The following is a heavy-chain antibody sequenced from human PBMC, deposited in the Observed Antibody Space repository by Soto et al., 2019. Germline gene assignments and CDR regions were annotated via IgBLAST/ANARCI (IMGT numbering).Heavy chain of an antibody. V-gene: IGHV4-30-2*01. Sequence: SETLSLTCTVSGGSIGNDDYSWSWVRQPPGKGLEWIGYIYHSGTTYYNPSLTSRVAISVDGSNNQFSLKLTSMTAADTAVYYCATVIPATRYFAYWGQGILVTVSA. CDR3: ATVIPATRYFAY. CDR2: IYHSGTT. D-gene: IGHD2-15*01. J-gene: IGHJ4*02. CDR1: GGSIGNDDYS.